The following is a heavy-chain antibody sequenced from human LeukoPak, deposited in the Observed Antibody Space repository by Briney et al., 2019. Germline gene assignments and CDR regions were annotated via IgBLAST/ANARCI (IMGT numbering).Heavy chain of an antibody. CDR2: ISSSSSYI. CDR3: AKDGGPYSSSWYYFDY. V-gene: IGHV3-21*04. Sequence: PGGSLRLSCAASGFTFSSYSMNWVRQAPGKGLEWVSSISSSSSYIYYADSVKGRFTISRDNSKNTLYLQMNSLRAEDTAVYYCAKDGGPYSSSWYYFDYWGQGTLVTVSS. CDR1: GFTFSSYS. J-gene: IGHJ4*02. D-gene: IGHD6-13*01.